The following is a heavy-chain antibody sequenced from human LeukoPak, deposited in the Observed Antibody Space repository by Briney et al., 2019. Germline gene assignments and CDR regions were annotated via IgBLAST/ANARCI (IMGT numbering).Heavy chain of an antibody. CDR3: ARNQYGSGSYYGAHYYYGMDV. CDR2: ISSSGSTI. CDR1: GFTFSDYY. V-gene: IGHV3-11*01. J-gene: IGHJ6*02. D-gene: IGHD3-10*01. Sequence: GGSLRLSCAAPGFTFSDYYMSWIRQAPGKGLEWVSYISSSGSTIYYADSVKGRFTISRDNAKNSLYLQMNSLRAEDTAVYYCARNQYGSGSYYGAHYYYGMDVWGQGTTVTVSS.